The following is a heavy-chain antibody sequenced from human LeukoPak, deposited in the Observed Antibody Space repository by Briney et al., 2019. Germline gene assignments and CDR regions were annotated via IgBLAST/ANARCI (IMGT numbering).Heavy chain of an antibody. CDR3: AREVYYQGYYYYMDV. V-gene: IGHV4-59*11. J-gene: IGHJ6*03. Sequence: SETLSLTCTVSGGSIRGHYWSWIREPPGRGLEWIGYIHYSGSTNYNPSLKSRVTISVDTSKNQFSLKLSSVTAADTAVYYCAREVYYQGYYYYMDVWGKGTTVTVSS. CDR1: GGSIRGHY. D-gene: IGHD3-22*01. CDR2: IHYSGST.